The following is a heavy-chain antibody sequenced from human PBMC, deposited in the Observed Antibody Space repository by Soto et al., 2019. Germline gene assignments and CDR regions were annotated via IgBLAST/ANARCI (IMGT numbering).Heavy chain of an antibody. Sequence: SETLSLTCTVSGGSISSSSYYWGWIRQPPGKGLEWIGSIHYSGSTYYNPSLKSRVTISVDTSKNQFSLKLSSVTTADTAVYYCAGSLHNWFDPWGQGTLVTVSS. CDR1: GGSISSSSYY. J-gene: IGHJ5*02. CDR2: IHYSGST. D-gene: IGHD3-10*01. V-gene: IGHV4-39*01. CDR3: AGSLHNWFDP.